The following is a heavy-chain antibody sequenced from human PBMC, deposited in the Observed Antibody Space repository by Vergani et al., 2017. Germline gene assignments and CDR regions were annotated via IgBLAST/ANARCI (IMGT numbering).Heavy chain of an antibody. CDR2: IYYSGST. Sequence: QVQLQESGPGLVKPSQTLSLTCTVSGGSISSGGYYWSWIRQHPGKGLEWIGYIYYSGSTYYNPSLESRVTISVDTSKNQFSLKLSSVTAADTAVYYCAREYATGTTSNAFDIWGQGTMVTVSS. CDR1: GGSISSGGYY. V-gene: IGHV4-31*03. D-gene: IGHD1-1*01. J-gene: IGHJ3*02. CDR3: AREYATGTTSNAFDI.